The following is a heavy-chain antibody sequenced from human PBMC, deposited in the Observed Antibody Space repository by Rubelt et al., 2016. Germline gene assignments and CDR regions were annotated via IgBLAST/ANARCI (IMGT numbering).Heavy chain of an antibody. CDR3: ANSAFSWSPSQYYFDY. CDR2: ISSRGDIT. CDR1: GFTFSRYV. D-gene: IGHD6-13*01. Sequence: VLLLESGGGLVQPGGSLRLSCAASGFTFSRYVMSWVRQAPGKGLEWVSAISSRGDITYYADSVRGRITISRDNSENTLNLQMNSLRAEDTAVYYCANSAFSWSPSQYYFDYWGQGTLVTVSS. V-gene: IGHV3-23*01. J-gene: IGHJ4*02.